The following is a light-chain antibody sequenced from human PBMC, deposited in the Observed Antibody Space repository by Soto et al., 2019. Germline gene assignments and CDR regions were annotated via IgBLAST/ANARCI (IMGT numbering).Light chain of an antibody. V-gene: IGLV2-11*01. CDR1: NSDIGNYNY. Sequence: QSALTQPRSVSGSPGQSVTISCTGTNSDIGNYNYVSWYQQHPGKAPKVMIYDVSRRPSGVPDRFSGSKSGNTASLTISGLQAEDEADYYCCSFAVTSYVFGTGTKLTVL. J-gene: IGLJ1*01. CDR3: CSFAVTSYV. CDR2: DVS.